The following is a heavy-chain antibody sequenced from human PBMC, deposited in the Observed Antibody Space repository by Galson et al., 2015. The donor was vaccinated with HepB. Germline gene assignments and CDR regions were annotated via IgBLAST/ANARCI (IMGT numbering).Heavy chain of an antibody. CDR3: ARVKRRYSSGWYSIDY. J-gene: IGHJ4*02. D-gene: IGHD6-19*01. Sequence: SLRLSCAASGFTFSSYGMHWVRQAPGKGLEWVAVIWYDGSNKYYADSVKGRFTISRDNSKNTLYLQMNSLRAEDTAVYYCARVKRRYSSGWYSIDYWGQGTLVTVSS. V-gene: IGHV3-33*08. CDR2: IWYDGSNK. CDR1: GFTFSSYG.